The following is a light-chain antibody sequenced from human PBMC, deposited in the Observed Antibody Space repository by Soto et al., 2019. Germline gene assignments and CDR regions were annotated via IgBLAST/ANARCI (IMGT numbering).Light chain of an antibody. CDR1: NSNIGSNP. V-gene: IGLV1-44*01. J-gene: IGLJ2*01. Sequence: SGTPGQRVTISCSGSNSNIGSNPVHWYQQFPGTAPKVLIYSNYQRPSGVPDRFSGSKSGTSASLAISGLQSEDEADYYCAAWDDRLSDLLFGGGTK. CDR3: AAWDDRLSDLL. CDR2: SNY.